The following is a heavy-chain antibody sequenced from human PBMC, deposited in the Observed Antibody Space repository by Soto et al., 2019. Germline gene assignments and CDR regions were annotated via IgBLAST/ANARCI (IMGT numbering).Heavy chain of an antibody. CDR3: ARGPIFGVVIPNWFDP. CDR1: GYSFTSYW. V-gene: IGHV5-51*01. Sequence: GESLKISCKGSGYSFTSYWIGWVRQMPGKGLEWMGIIYPGDSDTRYSPSFQGQVTISADKSISTAYLQWSSLKASDTAMYYCARGPIFGVVIPNWFDPWGQGTLVTVSS. J-gene: IGHJ5*02. CDR2: IYPGDSDT. D-gene: IGHD3-3*01.